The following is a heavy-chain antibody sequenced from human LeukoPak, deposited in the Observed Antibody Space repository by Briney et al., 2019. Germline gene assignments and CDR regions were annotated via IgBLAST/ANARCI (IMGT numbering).Heavy chain of an antibody. CDR3: ARDGGESWPLDE. CDR2: IKPDGSET. D-gene: IGHD3-10*01. V-gene: IGHV3-7*01. CDR1: GFPFKGYW. Sequence: GGSLRLSCVASGFPFKGYWMTWVRQSPGKGLDWVANIKPDGSETNYLDSVKGRFTISRDNARDSLFLEMNNLRVDDTAVYYCARDGGESWPLDEWGQGILVTVSS. J-gene: IGHJ4*02.